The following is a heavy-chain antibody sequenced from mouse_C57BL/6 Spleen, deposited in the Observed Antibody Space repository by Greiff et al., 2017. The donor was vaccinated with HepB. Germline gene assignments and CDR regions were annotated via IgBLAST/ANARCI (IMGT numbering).Heavy chain of an antibody. D-gene: IGHD1-1*01. J-gene: IGHJ2*01. Sequence: EVKLVESGGGLVKPGGSLKLSCAASGFTFSDYGMHWVRQAPEKGLEWVAYISSGSSTIYYADTVKGRFTISRDNAKNTLCLHMTSLRSEDTAMYYCARGDYCGSSSYYFGYWGKGTTLTVSS. CDR1: GFTFSDYG. V-gene: IGHV5-17*01. CDR2: ISSGSSTI. CDR3: ARGDYCGSSSYYFGY.